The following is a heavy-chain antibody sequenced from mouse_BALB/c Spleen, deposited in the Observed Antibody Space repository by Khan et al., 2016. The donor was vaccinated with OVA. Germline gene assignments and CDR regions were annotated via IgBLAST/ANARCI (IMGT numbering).Heavy chain of an antibody. CDR1: GYTFTSYV. V-gene: IGHV1S136*01. Sequence: EVQLQQSGPELVKPGASVKMSCKASGYTFTSYVMHWVKQKPGQGLEWIGYINFYNDGTKYNEKFKGKATLTSDKASSTAYMELSSLTSEDSAVYYGARIHDGSSRDYWGQGTTLTVSS. CDR3: ARIHDGSSRDY. CDR2: INFYNDGT. D-gene: IGHD1-1*01. J-gene: IGHJ2*01.